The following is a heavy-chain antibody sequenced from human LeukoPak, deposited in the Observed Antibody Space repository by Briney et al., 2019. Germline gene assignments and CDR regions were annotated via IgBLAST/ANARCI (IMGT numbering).Heavy chain of an antibody. CDR3: AKWGDYDVLTGYYVSDY. Sequence: GASLRLSCAASRFTFSNYAMSWVRQAPGKGREWVSSITGSGSGIYYADSMKSRFTISRDNSKNTLYLQINSLRAEDTAVYYCAKWGDYDVLTGYYVSDYWGQGTLVTVSS. CDR2: ITGSGSGI. D-gene: IGHD3-9*01. J-gene: IGHJ4*02. CDR1: RFTFSNYA. V-gene: IGHV3-23*01.